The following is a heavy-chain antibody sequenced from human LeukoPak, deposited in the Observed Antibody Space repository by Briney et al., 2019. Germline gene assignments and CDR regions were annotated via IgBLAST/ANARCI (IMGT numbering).Heavy chain of an antibody. J-gene: IGHJ3*01. D-gene: IGHD3-9*01. V-gene: IGHV1-3*03. Sequence: GASVKVSCKASGYIFISYAMHWVRQAPGQRLEWMGWINAGNGNTKYSQDFQGRVTITRDTSASTAYMELSSLRSDDLAVYYCARESASSANDWLFPGEFAFDLWGQGTMVTVSS. CDR3: ARESASSANDWLFPGEFAFDL. CDR2: INAGNGNT. CDR1: GYIFISYA.